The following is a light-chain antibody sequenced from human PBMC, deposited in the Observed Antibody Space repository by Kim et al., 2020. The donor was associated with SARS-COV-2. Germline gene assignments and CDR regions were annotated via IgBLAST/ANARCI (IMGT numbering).Light chain of an antibody. CDR1: QGISTS. Sequence: VIWMTQSPSLLSASTGDRVTISCRVSQGISTSLAWYQQKPGKVPELLIYGASTLQSGVPSRFSGSGSGTDFTLTISCLQSEDFATYYCQQYDNFPYTFGQGTKVEI. CDR2: GAS. J-gene: IGKJ2*01. CDR3: QQYDNFPYT. V-gene: IGKV1D-8*01.